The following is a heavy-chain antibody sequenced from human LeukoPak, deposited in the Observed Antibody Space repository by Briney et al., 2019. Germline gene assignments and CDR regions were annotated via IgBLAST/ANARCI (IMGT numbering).Heavy chain of an antibody. V-gene: IGHV4-59*01. CDR2: IHYSGST. J-gene: IGHJ4*02. CDR1: GGSMSGYY. CDR3: ARLRGNYFPDY. Sequence: SETLSPTCTVSGGSMSGYYWTWIRQPPGKGLEWIAYIHYSGSTNYNPSLKSRVTISVDTSKNQFSLRLNSLTAADTAVYYCARLRGNYFPDYWGQGTLATVSS. D-gene: IGHD4-11*01.